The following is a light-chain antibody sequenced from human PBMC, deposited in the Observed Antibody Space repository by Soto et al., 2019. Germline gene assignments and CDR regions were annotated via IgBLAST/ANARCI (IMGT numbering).Light chain of an antibody. CDR1: QSVSSNY. CDR3: QQYCRSPWT. CDR2: GAS. V-gene: IGKV3-20*01. J-gene: IGKJ1*01. Sequence: EVVLTQSPGTLSLSPGERATLSCRASQSVSSNYLAWYQQKSGQAPRLLVYGASSRATGIPDRFSGSGSGTDFTLTISGLEPEDVAVYYCQQYCRSPWTFGQGTMVQI.